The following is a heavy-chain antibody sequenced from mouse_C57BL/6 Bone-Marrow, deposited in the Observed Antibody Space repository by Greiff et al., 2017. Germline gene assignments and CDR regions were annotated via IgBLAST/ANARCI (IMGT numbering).Heavy chain of an antibody. D-gene: IGHD2-2*01. CDR2: IDPENGDT. CDR1: GFNIKDDY. J-gene: IGHJ4*01. V-gene: IGHV14-4*01. CDR3: TLWLRRGYYYAMDC. Sequence: EVHLVESGAELVRPGASVKLSCTASGFNIKDDYMHWVKQRPEQGLEWIGWIDPENGDTEYASKFQGKATISADTSSNQAYLQLSSLTYEDTAVYYSTLWLRRGYYYAMDCWGTGTSVTVSS.